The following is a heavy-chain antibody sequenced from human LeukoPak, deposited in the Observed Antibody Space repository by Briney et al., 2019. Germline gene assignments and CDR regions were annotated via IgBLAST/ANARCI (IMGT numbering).Heavy chain of an antibody. D-gene: IGHD1-7*01. J-gene: IGHJ4*02. Sequence: GGSLRLSCAASGFTFSGSWMHWVRQAPGKGLVWVSRINPDGTTTSYVDSVKGRFTISRDNAKNTLYLQMNSLRVEDTAVYYCVRALTGTDDFWGQGTLVTVSS. CDR2: INPDGTTT. CDR1: GFTFSGSW. V-gene: IGHV3-74*01. CDR3: VRALTGTDDF.